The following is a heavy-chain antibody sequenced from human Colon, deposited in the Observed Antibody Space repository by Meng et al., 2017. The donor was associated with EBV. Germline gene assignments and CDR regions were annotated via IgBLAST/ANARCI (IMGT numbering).Heavy chain of an antibody. J-gene: IGHJ4*02. V-gene: IGHV4-34*01. Sequence: QGQLHQWGAGLLKPPATLSLTCTVYGGSFSDSYWTWIRQPPGKGLEWIGEINHVGSTTYNPSLKSRVTISVDTSKNQFSLKLSSVTAADAAVYYCASSDCSGGTCYLDCWGQGTLVTVSS. CDR3: ASSDCSGGTCYLDC. D-gene: IGHD2-15*01. CDR2: INHVGST. CDR1: GGSFSDSY.